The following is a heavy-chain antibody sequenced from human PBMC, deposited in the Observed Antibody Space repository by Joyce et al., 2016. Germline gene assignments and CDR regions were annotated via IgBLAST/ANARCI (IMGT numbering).Heavy chain of an antibody. CDR1: AFSVSDYV. CDR2: IFKSGTT. J-gene: IGHJ6*02. Sequence: EVRLVESGGGLIQPGGSLRLSCAGSAFSVSDYVMTWVRQAPGKGLEWVSIIFKSGTTSYADSVRGRFTISRDTSKNTVSLQMDSLRAEDTAVYYCARLQYTVVTPMDVWGQGTTVTVSS. CDR3: ARLQYTVVTPMDV. V-gene: IGHV3-53*01. D-gene: IGHD2-21*02.